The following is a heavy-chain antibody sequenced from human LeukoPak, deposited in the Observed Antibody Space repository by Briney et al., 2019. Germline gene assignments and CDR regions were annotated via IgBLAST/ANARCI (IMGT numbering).Heavy chain of an antibody. CDR1: GFTFSSYA. V-gene: IGHV3-23*01. D-gene: IGHD6-25*01. CDR3: ARKGIGSSRYQNMDV. CDR2: ISIDGGRT. Sequence: GGSLRLSCAASGFTFSSYAMSWVRQAPVKGPEWVSTISIDGGRTYYADSVKGRFTVSRDTSKNTLYLQMNSLRAEDAAVYYCARKGIGSSRYQNMDVWGKGTTVTVSS. J-gene: IGHJ6*03.